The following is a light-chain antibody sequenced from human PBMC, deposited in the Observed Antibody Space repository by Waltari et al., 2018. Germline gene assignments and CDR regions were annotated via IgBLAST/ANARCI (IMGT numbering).Light chain of an antibody. CDR2: SNSDGSH. J-gene: IGLJ3*02. CDR3: QTGGHGTWV. Sequence: QLVLTQSPSASASLGASVKLTCTLDSGHSSNIVAWLPQQPEEGPRYLMKSNSDGSHSKGDEIPDRFSGSSSGAERYLTISSVQSEDEADYYCQTGGHGTWVFGGGTKLTVL. CDR1: SGHSSNI. V-gene: IGLV4-69*01.